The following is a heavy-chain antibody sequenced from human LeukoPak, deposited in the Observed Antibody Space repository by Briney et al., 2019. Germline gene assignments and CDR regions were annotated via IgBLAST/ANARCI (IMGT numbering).Heavy chain of an antibody. V-gene: IGHV4-38-2*02. Sequence: SETLSLTCIVSGYSISTGYYWGWIRQPPGKGLEWIGNIHHSGSTYYNPSLKSRVTISVDTSKNQFSLKLSSVTAADTAVYYCARDGGGFDYWGQGTLVTVSS. CDR1: GYSISTGYY. J-gene: IGHJ4*02. CDR3: ARDGGGFDY. D-gene: IGHD3-16*01. CDR2: IHHSGST.